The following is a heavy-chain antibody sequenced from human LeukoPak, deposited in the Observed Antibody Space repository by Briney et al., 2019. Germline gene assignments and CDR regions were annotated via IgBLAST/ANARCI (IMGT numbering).Heavy chain of an antibody. V-gene: IGHV3-23*01. CDR2: ISDSGGST. CDR1: GFTFSIYA. J-gene: IGHJ4*02. D-gene: IGHD1-26*01. CDR3: AKAVGTSTYY. Sequence: PGGSLRLSCAASGFTFSIYAMSWVRQAPGKGLEWVSGISDSGGSTYYADSVKGRFTISRDNSKNTLYLQMNSLRAEDTAVYYCAKAVGTSTYYWGQGTLVTVSS.